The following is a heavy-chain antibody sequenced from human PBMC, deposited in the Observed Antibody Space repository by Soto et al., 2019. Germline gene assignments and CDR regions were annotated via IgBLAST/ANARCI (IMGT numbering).Heavy chain of an antibody. V-gene: IGHV3-23*04. CDR2: ISGGGDAT. J-gene: IGHJ2*01. Sequence: EVQLVESGGGFLQPGGSLRLSCAASGFTFGGYAMNWVRQAPGKGLEWVSGISGGGDATFYTDSVKGRFTISRDNSGNTLDLQMHSLRAEDTAVYFCGRKSQGSVTVTGNWYCDLWGRGTLVTVSS. CDR3: GRKSQGSVTVTGNWYCDL. CDR1: GFTFGGYA. D-gene: IGHD4-17*01.